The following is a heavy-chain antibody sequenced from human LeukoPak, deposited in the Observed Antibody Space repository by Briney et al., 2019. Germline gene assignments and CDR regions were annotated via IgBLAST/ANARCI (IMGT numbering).Heavy chain of an antibody. J-gene: IGHJ5*02. CDR3: ASWYYYDSSGYYPPGFDP. Sequence: ASVKVSCKASGGTFSNYAISWVRQAPGQGLEWMGGIIPIFGTANYAQKFQGRVTITADESTSTAYMELSSLRSEDTAVYYCASWYYYDSSGYYPPGFDPWGQGTLVTVSS. D-gene: IGHD3-22*01. CDR1: GGTFSNYA. CDR2: IIPIFGTA. V-gene: IGHV1-69*01.